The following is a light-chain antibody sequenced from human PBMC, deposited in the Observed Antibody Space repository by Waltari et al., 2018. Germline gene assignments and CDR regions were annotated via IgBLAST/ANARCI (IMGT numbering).Light chain of an antibody. Sequence: DIQMTQSPSSLSASVGDRVTITCRASQSISSYLNWYQQKPGNAPKLLIYAASSLQSGVPSRFSGSGSGTDFTLTISSLQPEDFATYYCQQSYSTPPWVTFGPGTKVDIK. CDR1: QSISSY. J-gene: IGKJ3*01. CDR3: QQSYSTPPWVT. CDR2: AAS. V-gene: IGKV1-39*01.